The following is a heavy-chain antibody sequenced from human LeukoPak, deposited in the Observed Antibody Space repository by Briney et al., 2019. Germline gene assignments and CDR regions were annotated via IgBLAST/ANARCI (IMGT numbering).Heavy chain of an antibody. D-gene: IGHD3-10*01. CDR1: GYTFTGYY. V-gene: IGHV1-2*02. Sequence: ASVKVSCKASGYTFTGYYMHWVRQAPGQGLEWMGWINPNSGGTNCAQKFQGRVTMTRDTSISTAYMELSRLRSDDTAVYYCARGQWKGSWDYWGQGTLVTVSS. CDR2: INPNSGGT. CDR3: ARGQWKGSWDY. J-gene: IGHJ4*02.